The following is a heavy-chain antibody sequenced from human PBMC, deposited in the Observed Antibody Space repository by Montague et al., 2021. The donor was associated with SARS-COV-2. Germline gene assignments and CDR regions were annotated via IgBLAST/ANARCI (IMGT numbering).Heavy chain of an antibody. CDR1: GDSVSSNIAT. CDR2: TYYRSKWYN. J-gene: IGHJ2*01. D-gene: IGHD2-21*02. CDR3: AGAYCGGDCYFYWYFDL. Sequence: ISGDSVSSNIATWNWIRQSPSRGLEWLGRTYYRSKWYNDYAVSVKSRVIINPDTSNNRISLQLNSVTPEDTAVYYCAGAYCGGDCYFYWYFDLWGRGTLVTVSS. V-gene: IGHV6-1*01.